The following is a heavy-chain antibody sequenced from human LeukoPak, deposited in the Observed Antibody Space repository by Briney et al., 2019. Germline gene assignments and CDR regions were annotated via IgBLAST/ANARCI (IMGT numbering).Heavy chain of an antibody. CDR2: ISSSSSTI. D-gene: IGHD6-13*01. CDR3: ARWQQLVPQVFPVERGGAFDI. J-gene: IGHJ3*02. V-gene: IGHV3-48*01. Sequence: PGGSLRLSCAASGFTFSSYSMNWVRQAPGKGLEWVSYISSSSSTIYYADSVKGRFTISRDNSKNTLYLQMNSLRAGDTAVYYCARWQQLVPQVFPVERGGAFDIWGQGTMVTVSS. CDR1: GFTFSSYS.